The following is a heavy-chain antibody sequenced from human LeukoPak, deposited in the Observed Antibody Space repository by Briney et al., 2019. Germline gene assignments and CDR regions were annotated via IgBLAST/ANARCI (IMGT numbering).Heavy chain of an antibody. CDR3: AGDSRPYYMDV. Sequence: SETLSLTCTVSGYSISSGYYWGWIRQPPGKGLEWIGSIYHSGSTNYNPSLKSRVTISVDTSKNQFSLKLSSVTAADTAVYYCAGDSRPYYMDVWGKGTTVTVSS. CDR2: IYHSGST. D-gene: IGHD2-2*01. J-gene: IGHJ6*03. V-gene: IGHV4-38-2*02. CDR1: GYSISSGYY.